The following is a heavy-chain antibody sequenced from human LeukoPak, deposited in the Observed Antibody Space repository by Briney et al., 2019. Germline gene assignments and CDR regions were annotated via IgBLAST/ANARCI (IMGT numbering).Heavy chain of an antibody. Sequence: GGSLRLSCAASGFTFSSFAMSWVRQAPGKGLEWVSGFSGSGDSTYYADSVKGRFTISRDNSKNTLYLQMNSLRVEDTAVYYCAKVAPSITMVRGVIAYFDYWGQGTLVTVSS. CDR1: GFTFSSFA. J-gene: IGHJ4*02. D-gene: IGHD3-10*01. CDR2: FSGSGDST. CDR3: AKVAPSITMVRGVIAYFDY. V-gene: IGHV3-23*01.